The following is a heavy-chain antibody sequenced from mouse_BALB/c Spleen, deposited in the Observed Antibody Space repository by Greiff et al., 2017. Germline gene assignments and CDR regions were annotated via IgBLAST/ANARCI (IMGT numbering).Heavy chain of an antibody. CDR1: GFTFSDYG. Sequence: EVKLMESGGGLVQPGGSRKLSCAASGFTFSDYGMAWVRQAPGKGPEWVAFISNLAYRIYYADTVTGRFTISRKNAKNTLYLEMSSLRSEDTARYYCARGNGWFADWGQGTLVTVSA. V-gene: IGHV5-15*02. J-gene: IGHJ3*01. CDR3: ARGNGWFAD. CDR2: ISNLAYRI.